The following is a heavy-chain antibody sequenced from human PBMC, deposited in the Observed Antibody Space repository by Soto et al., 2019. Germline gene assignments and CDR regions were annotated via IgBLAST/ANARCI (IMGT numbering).Heavy chain of an antibody. CDR2: IYSGGNT. Sequence: LRLSCAASGFTISNKYMSWVRQAPGKGLEWVSVIYSGGNTYYADSVKGRFIISRDISKDTVYLQMNSLRAEDTAVYYCARLVGPTSYHFDYWGQGTLVTVSS. CDR1: GFTISNKY. J-gene: IGHJ4*02. V-gene: IGHV3-53*01. D-gene: IGHD1-26*01. CDR3: ARLVGPTSYHFDY.